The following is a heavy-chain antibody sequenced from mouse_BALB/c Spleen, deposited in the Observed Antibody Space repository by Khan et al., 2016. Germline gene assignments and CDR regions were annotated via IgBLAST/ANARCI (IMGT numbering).Heavy chain of an antibody. CDR3: RSVYFDY. CDR2: IRSKSNNHAT. J-gene: IGHJ2*01. CDR1: GFTFSDTW. V-gene: IGHV6-6*01. Sequence: EVKLEVSGGGLVQPGGSMKLSCAASGFTFSDTWMDWVRQSPAKGLEWVAEIRSKSNNHATYYAETGKGRFTISRDVSRSSVYLQMNSLSAEDSGIYFCRSVYFDYWGQGTTLTVSS.